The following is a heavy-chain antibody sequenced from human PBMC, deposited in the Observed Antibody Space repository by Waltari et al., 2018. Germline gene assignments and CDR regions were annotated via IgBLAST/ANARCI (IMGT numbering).Heavy chain of an antibody. J-gene: IGHJ6*02. CDR3: ARDTNDGSGWLKGPWYGMDV. V-gene: IGHV1-24*01. Sequence: QVQLVQSGAEVKKPGASVKVSCKVSGYTLTELSMHWVRQAPGKGLEWMGGLEPEDGETIDEQKFQGGGTMTEDTSTDTAYMELSSVTAADTAVYYCARDTNDGSGWLKGPWYGMDVWGQGTTVTVSS. CDR1: GYTLTELS. D-gene: IGHD6-19*01. CDR2: LEPEDGET.